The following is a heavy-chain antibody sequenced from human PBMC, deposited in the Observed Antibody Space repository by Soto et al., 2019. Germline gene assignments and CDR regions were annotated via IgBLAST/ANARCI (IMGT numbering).Heavy chain of an antibody. CDR3: ARHPSDFWFDP. J-gene: IGHJ5*02. Sequence: SETLSLTWTVSGGSISSSSYCRGWIRQPPGKGLEWIGSIYYSGSTYYNPSLKSRVTVSVDTSKNQFSLKLSSVTAADTAVYYCARHPSDFWFDPWGQGTLVTVSS. V-gene: IGHV4-39*01. CDR1: GGSISSSSYC. D-gene: IGHD2-21*02. CDR2: IYYSGST.